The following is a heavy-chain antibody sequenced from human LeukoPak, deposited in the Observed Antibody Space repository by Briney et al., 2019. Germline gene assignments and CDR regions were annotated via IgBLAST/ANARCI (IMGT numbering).Heavy chain of an antibody. D-gene: IGHD6-19*01. Sequence: SETLSLTCAVYGGSFSGYYWSWIRQPPGKGLEWIGEINHSGSTNYNPSLKSRVTISVDTSKNQFSLRLSSVTAADTAVYYCATIAVAGRFLDYWGQGTLVTVSS. CDR3: ATIAVAGRFLDY. J-gene: IGHJ4*02. V-gene: IGHV4-34*01. CDR2: INHSGST. CDR1: GGSFSGYY.